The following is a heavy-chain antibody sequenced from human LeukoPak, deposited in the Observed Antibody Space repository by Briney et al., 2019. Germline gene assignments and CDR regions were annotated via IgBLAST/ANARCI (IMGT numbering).Heavy chain of an antibody. D-gene: IGHD6-19*01. Sequence: SQTLSLTCAISGDSVSSNSAAWNWIRQSPSRGLEWLGRTYYRSKWYNDYAVSMKSRIIINPDTSKNQFSLQLNSVTPEDTAPYYCARDTGWWKYKSGWYGGYFDYWGQGILVTVSS. V-gene: IGHV6-1*01. J-gene: IGHJ4*02. CDR1: GDSVSSNSAA. CDR3: ARDTGWWKYKSGWYGGYFDY. CDR2: TYYRSKWYN.